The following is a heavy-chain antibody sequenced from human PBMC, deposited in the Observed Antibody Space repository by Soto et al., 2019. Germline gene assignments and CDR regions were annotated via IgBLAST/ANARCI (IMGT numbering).Heavy chain of an antibody. CDR1: GFTFSSYA. CDR2: ISYDGSNK. CDR3: ARPLRTVYYYYGMDV. J-gene: IGHJ6*02. V-gene: IGHV3-30-3*01. D-gene: IGHD4-4*01. Sequence: LRLSCAASGFTFSSYAMHWVRQAPGKGLEWVAVISYDGSNKYYADSVKGRFTISRDNSKNTLYLQMNSLRAEDTAVYYCARPLRTVYYYYGMDVWGQGTTVTVSS.